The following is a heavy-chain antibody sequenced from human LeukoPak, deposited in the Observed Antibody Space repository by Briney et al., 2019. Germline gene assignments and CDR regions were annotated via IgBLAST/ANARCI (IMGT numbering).Heavy chain of an antibody. D-gene: IGHD2/OR15-2a*01. CDR2: INSDGSWT. V-gene: IGHV3-74*01. J-gene: IGHJ4*02. Sequence: GGSLRLSCAASGDYWMHWVRQVPGKGLVWVSHINSDGSWTSYADSVKGRFTISKDNAKNTVYLQMNSLRAEDTAVYYCVSFYETYWGRGTLVTVSS. CDR3: VSFYETY. CDR1: GDYW.